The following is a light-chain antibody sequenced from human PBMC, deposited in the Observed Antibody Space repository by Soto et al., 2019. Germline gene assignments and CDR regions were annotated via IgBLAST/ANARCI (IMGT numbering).Light chain of an antibody. Sequence: EIVMTQSPVTLSLPPGERATLSCRASQSISSYLAWYQQKPGQAPRLLIYDASSRATGIPDRFSGSGSGTDFTLTISRLEPEDFAVYYCQQYGSSPPTFGQGTKVDIK. CDR1: QSISSY. V-gene: IGKV3-20*01. CDR2: DAS. CDR3: QQYGSSPPT. J-gene: IGKJ1*01.